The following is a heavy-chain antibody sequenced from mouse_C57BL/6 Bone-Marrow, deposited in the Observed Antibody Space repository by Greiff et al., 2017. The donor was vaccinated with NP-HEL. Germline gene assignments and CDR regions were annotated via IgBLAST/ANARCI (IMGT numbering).Heavy chain of an antibody. V-gene: IGHV3-6*01. J-gene: IGHJ3*01. CDR2: KSYDGSN. CDR1: GYSITSGYY. Sequence: EVQLVESGPGLVKPSQSLSLTCSVTGYSITSGYYWNWIRQSPRNLLEWVGYKSYDGSNNYNPTLKNRITITPDTSNNQFCLKWNSVTTEDTATSYCARVRCWGQGTLVTVSA. CDR3: ARVRC.